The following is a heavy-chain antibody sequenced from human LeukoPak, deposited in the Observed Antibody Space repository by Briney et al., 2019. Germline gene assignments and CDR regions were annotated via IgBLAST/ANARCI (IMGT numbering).Heavy chain of an antibody. CDR3: AKIGGVYYYGMDV. Sequence: GGSPRLSCAASGFTFSSYSMNWVRQAPGKGLEWVSSISSSSSSIYYADSVKGRFTISRDNAKNSLYLQMNSLRAEDTAVYYCAKIGGVYYYGMDVWGQGTTVTVSS. CDR1: GFTFSSYS. CDR2: ISSSSSSI. V-gene: IGHV3-21*01. J-gene: IGHJ6*02.